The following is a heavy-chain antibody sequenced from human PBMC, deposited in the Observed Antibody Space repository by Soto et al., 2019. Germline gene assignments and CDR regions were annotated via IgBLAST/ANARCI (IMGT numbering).Heavy chain of an antibody. CDR1: GGSISSYY. V-gene: IGHV4-59*01. Sequence: SETLSLTCTVSGGSISSYYWSWIRQPPGKGLEWIGYIYYSGSTNYNPSLKSRVTISVGTSKNQFSLKLSSVTAADTAVYYCARGVAGYYYGMDVWGQGTTVTV. CDR2: IYYSGST. CDR3: ARGVAGYYYGMDV. J-gene: IGHJ6*02. D-gene: IGHD2-15*01.